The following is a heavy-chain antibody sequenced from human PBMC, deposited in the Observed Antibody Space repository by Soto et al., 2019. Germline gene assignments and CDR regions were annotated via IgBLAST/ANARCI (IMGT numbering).Heavy chain of an antibody. CDR3: ARWGSGSFQALDY. D-gene: IGHD1-26*01. Sequence: QVQLQESGPGLVKPSETLSLTCTVSGGSIISGGYYWSWIRQHPGKGLEWIGYIYYSGTTYYNPSLKSRVTISVDTSKNLFSLRLSSVTAADTAVYFCARWGSGSFQALDYWGQGTLVTVSS. CDR2: IYYSGTT. CDR1: GGSIISGGYY. J-gene: IGHJ4*02. V-gene: IGHV4-31*03.